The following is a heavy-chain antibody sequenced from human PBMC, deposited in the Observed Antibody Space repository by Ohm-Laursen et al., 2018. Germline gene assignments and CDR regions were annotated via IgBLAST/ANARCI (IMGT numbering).Heavy chain of an antibody. J-gene: IGHJ4*02. V-gene: IGHV3-30*02. Sequence: SLRLSCAASGFIFSNYGMHWVRQAPGKGLEWVAVIASDGRDKKYVDSVKGRLTISRDNSQNTLYLQMNNLRVEDTAVYYCAKDLKAGAASYYFDHWGQGTLVTVPS. CDR3: AKDLKAGAASYYFDH. CDR2: IASDGRDK. D-gene: IGHD6-13*01. CDR1: GFIFSNYG.